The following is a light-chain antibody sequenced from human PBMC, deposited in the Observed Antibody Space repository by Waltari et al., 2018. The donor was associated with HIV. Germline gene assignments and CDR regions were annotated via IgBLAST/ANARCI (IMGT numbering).Light chain of an antibody. Sequence: QSALSQPASVSGSPGQSISISCTGTSSDVGGYDFVSWYQQHPGKAPKPMIYEVSNRPSGVSNRFSGSKSGNTASLAIRGLRSEDAADYYCGAWDDSLSAWVFGGGTKLSVL. J-gene: IGLJ3*02. CDR3: GAWDDSLSAWV. CDR1: SSDVGGYDF. V-gene: IGLV2-14*01. CDR2: EVS.